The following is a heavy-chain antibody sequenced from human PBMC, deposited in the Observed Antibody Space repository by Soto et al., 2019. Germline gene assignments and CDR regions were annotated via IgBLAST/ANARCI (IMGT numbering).Heavy chain of an antibody. Sequence: ASVKVSCKASGYTFSRYGISWVRQAPGQGLEWMAWTSANNDDTNYAEKLQGRVALTTDVSTGTAYMELWSLRSDDTAVYYCARDERKTCLSSTCYYFDYLGQGTPVTVSS. V-gene: IGHV1-18*04. D-gene: IGHD2-2*01. CDR3: ARDERKTCLSSTCYYFDY. CDR1: GYTFSRYG. J-gene: IGHJ4*02. CDR2: TSANNDDT.